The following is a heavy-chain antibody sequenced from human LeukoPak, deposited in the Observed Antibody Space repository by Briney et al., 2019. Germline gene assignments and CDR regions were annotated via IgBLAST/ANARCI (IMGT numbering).Heavy chain of an antibody. J-gene: IGHJ4*02. CDR1: GFTFSSYW. Sequence: GGSLRLSCAASGFTFSSYWMHWVGQAPGKGLVWVSRINSDGSSIMYADSVKGRFTISRDNAKNTLYLQMNSLRAEDTAVYYCARDTELAVAGRPIDYWGQGPLVTVSS. CDR3: ARDTELAVAGRPIDY. D-gene: IGHD6-19*01. CDR2: INSDGSSI. V-gene: IGHV3-74*03.